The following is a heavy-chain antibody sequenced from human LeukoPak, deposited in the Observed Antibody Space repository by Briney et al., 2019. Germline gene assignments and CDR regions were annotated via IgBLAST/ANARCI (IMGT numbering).Heavy chain of an antibody. CDR1: GGSISSYY. J-gene: IGHJ4*02. Sequence: SETLSLTCTVSGGSISSYYWSWIRQPAGKGLEWIGRIYTSGSTNYNPSLKSRVTMSVDTSKNQFSLKLSSVTAADTAVYYCARVFSVIVGATSGSDYFDYWGQGTLVTVSS. CDR2: IYTSGST. V-gene: IGHV4-4*07. CDR3: ARVFSVIVGATSGSDYFDY. D-gene: IGHD1-26*01.